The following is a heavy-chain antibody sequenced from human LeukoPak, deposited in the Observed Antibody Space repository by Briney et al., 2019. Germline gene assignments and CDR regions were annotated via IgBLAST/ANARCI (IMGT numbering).Heavy chain of an antibody. CDR2: IYYSGST. V-gene: IGHV4-39*01. Sequence: SETLSLTCTVSGGSISSSSYYWGWIRQPPGKGLEWIGSIYYSGSTYYNPSLKSRVTISVDTSKNQFSLKLSSVTAADTAVYYCARGRGITMVRGAYDYWGQGTLVTVSS. CDR3: ARGRGITMVRGAYDY. J-gene: IGHJ4*02. CDR1: GGSISSSSYY. D-gene: IGHD3-10*01.